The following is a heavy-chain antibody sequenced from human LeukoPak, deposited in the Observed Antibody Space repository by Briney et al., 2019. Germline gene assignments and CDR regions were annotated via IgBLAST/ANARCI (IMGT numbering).Heavy chain of an antibody. CDR3: AKFLTYSNS. J-gene: IGHJ4*02. D-gene: IGHD4-11*01. V-gene: IGHV3-7*03. CDR1: GFNFRDHW. Sequence: GGSLRLSCAASGFNFRDHWMDWVRQAPGKGLEWVGHIKTDGSETYYLDSLRGRFSISRDNTNNALYLQMNSLRVEDTAVYYCAKFLTYSNSLDQGTLVTVSS. CDR2: IKTDGSET.